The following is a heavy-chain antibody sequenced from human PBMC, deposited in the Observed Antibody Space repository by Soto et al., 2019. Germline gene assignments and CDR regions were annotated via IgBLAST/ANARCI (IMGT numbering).Heavy chain of an antibody. Sequence: EVQLVESGGGLVQPGGSLRLSCAASGYTFSDHHMDWVRQAPGEGLEWVARCSNKAYSHTTEYAASVKGRFTISRDDSKSSLYLQMDSLRADDTAVYYCTSCRGDYRYLDYWGQGALVTVSS. CDR1: GYTFSDHH. V-gene: IGHV3-72*01. CDR2: CSNKAYSHTT. D-gene: IGHD4-17*01. CDR3: TSCRGDYRYLDY. J-gene: IGHJ4*02.